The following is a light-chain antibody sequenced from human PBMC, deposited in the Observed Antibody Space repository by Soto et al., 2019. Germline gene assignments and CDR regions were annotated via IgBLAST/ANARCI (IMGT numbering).Light chain of an antibody. J-gene: IGKJ1*01. V-gene: IGKV1-5*03. CDR3: QHYSTSSRT. Sequence: DIQLTQSPSTLSASVGETVTITCRASQTITDWVAWYQQRAGKTPQLLIYKASTLETGVPSRFSGGGSGTEFTLTISSLQPEDFATYYCQHYSTSSRTFGQGTKVDIK. CDR1: QTITDW. CDR2: KAS.